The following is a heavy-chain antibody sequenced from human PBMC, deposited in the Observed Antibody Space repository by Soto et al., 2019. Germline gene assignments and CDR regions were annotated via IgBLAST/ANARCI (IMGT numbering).Heavy chain of an antibody. J-gene: IGHJ4*02. V-gene: IGHV1-3*01. D-gene: IGHD4-17*01. CDR3: ARDKLSTVTPIDY. Sequence: ASVKVSCKASGYTFTSYAMHCVRQAPGQRLEWMGWINAGNGNTKYSQKFQGRVTITRDTSASTAYMELRSLRSDDTAVYYCARDKLSTVTPIDYWGQGTLVTVSS. CDR1: GYTFTSYA. CDR2: INAGNGNT.